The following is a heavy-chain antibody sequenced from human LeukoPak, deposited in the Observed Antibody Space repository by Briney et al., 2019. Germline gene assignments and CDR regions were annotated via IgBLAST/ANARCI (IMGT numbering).Heavy chain of an antibody. CDR1: GFTFSSYA. CDR3: ARDMVTMVPGSNWFDP. Sequence: GGSLRPSCAASGFTFSSYAMSWVRQAPGKGLEWVSAISGSGGSTYYADSVKGRFTISRDNSKNTLYLQMNSLRAEDTAVYYCARDMVTMVPGSNWFDPWGQGTLVTVSS. J-gene: IGHJ5*02. V-gene: IGHV3-23*01. D-gene: IGHD3-10*01. CDR2: ISGSGGST.